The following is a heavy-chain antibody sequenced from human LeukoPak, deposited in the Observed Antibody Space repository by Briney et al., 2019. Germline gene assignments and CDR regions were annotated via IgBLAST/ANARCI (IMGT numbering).Heavy chain of an antibody. Sequence: SETLSLTCTVSGGSISSYYWSWIRQPPGEGLEWIGYIYTSGSTNYNPSLKSRVTISVDTSKNQFSLKLSSVTAADTAVYYCARLATKGHMYYDFPDVWGKGTTVTVSS. J-gene: IGHJ6*04. D-gene: IGHD3-3*01. CDR3: ARLATKGHMYYDFPDV. CDR1: GGSISSYY. V-gene: IGHV4-4*09. CDR2: IYTSGST.